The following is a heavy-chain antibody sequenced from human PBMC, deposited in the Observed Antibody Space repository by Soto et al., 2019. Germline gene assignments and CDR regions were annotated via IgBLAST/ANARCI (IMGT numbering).Heavy chain of an antibody. CDR1: GGSISSYY. Sequence: PSETLSLTCTVSGGSISSYYWSWIRQPPGKGLEWIGYIYYSGGTNYSPSLKSRVTISVDTSKNQFSLKLSSVTAADTAVYYCARGRGSGSSFYYYGMDVWGQGTTVTVSS. D-gene: IGHD3-10*01. CDR2: IYYSGGT. V-gene: IGHV4-59*01. CDR3: ARGRGSGSSFYYYGMDV. J-gene: IGHJ6*02.